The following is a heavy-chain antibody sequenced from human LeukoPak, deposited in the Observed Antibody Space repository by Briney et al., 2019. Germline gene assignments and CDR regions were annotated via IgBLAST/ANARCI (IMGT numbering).Heavy chain of an antibody. CDR1: GFTFSSYS. CDR3: ARDPPQTWQWPDFDY. CDR2: ISSSSSYI. J-gene: IGHJ4*02. Sequence: SGGSLRLSCAASGFTFSSYSMNWVRQAPGKGLEWVSSISSSSSYICYADSVKGRFTISRDNAKNSLYLQMNSLRAEDTAVYYCARDPPQTWQWPDFDYWGQGTLVTVSS. V-gene: IGHV3-21*01. D-gene: IGHD6-19*01.